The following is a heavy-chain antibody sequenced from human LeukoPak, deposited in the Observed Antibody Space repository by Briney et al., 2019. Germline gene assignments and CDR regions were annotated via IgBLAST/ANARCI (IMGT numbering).Heavy chain of an antibody. D-gene: IGHD6-13*01. CDR1: GSTFSSYA. CDR2: ISGSGGST. Sequence: GGSLRLSCAASGSTFSSYAMSWVRQAPGKGLEWVSAISGSGGSTYYADSVKGRFTISRDNSKNTLYLQMNSLRAEDTAVYYCAKDGRYSSSWYAYWGQGTLVTVSS. V-gene: IGHV3-23*01. J-gene: IGHJ4*02. CDR3: AKDGRYSSSWYAY.